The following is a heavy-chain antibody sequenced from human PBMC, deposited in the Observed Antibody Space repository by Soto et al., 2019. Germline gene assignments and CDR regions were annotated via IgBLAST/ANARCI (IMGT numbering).Heavy chain of an antibody. V-gene: IGHV1-69*01. CDR1: GGTFSRLA. Sequence: QVQLVQSGAEVMKPGSSVKVSCKASGGTFSRLAISWVRQAPGQGLEWMGGIIPIFGTPNHAQKFQGRLTITADEATSTGHMELSSLRSEDTAIYYCARGWGEDSSDYFYAYWGQGTLVIVSS. D-gene: IGHD3-22*01. CDR3: ARGWGEDSSDYFYAY. J-gene: IGHJ4*02. CDR2: IIPIFGTP.